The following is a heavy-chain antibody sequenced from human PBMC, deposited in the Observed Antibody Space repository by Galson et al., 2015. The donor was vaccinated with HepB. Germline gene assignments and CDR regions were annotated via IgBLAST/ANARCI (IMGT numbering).Heavy chain of an antibody. CDR3: ARQPYTYGWLYWYFDL. J-gene: IGHJ2*01. D-gene: IGHD2-2*02. Sequence: SQTLSLTCTVSGCSISSSNYYWGWIRQPPGNGLGWKGSLFYSGRNFYNPSLKSRVTISVDRSKNQFSPRLPSVTAADTSLYYCARQPYTYGWLYWYFDLWGRGTLVTVSS. V-gene: IGHV4-39*01. CDR1: GCSISSSNYY. CDR2: LFYSGRN.